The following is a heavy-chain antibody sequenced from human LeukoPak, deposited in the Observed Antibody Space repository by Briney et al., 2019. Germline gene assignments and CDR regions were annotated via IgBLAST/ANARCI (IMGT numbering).Heavy chain of an antibody. CDR3: ARGGYSSAHLNY. J-gene: IGHJ4*02. D-gene: IGHD6-19*01. CDR2: INHSGST. Sequence: SETLSLTCTVSGGSISSSSYYWSWIRQPPGKGLEWIGEINHSGSTNYNPSLKSRVTISVDTSKNQFSLKLSSVTAADTAVYYCARGGYSSAHLNYWGQGTLVTVSS. V-gene: IGHV4-39*07. CDR1: GGSISSSSYY.